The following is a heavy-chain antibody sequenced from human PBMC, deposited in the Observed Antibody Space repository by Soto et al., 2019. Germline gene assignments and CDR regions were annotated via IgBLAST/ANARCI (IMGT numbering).Heavy chain of an antibody. CDR1: GFTFSSYG. CDR2: ISYDGSNK. Sequence: QVQLVESGGGVVQPGRSLRLSCAASGFTFSSYGMHWVRQAPGKGLEWVAVISYDGSNKYYADSVKGRFTISRDNSKNTLYLQMNSLRAEDTAVYYCAKDITMIVVVAGFDYWDQGTLVTVSS. J-gene: IGHJ4*02. V-gene: IGHV3-30*18. CDR3: AKDITMIVVVAGFDY. D-gene: IGHD3-22*01.